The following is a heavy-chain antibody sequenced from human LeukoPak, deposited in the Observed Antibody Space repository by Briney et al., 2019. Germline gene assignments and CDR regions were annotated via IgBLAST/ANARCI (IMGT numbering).Heavy chain of an antibody. CDR3: ASSYCSSTSCYTGSYY. J-gene: IGHJ4*02. D-gene: IGHD2-2*02. CDR1: RFTFSSYS. Sequence: GGSLRLSCAASRFTFSSYSMNWVRQAPGKGLEWVSSISSSSSYIYYADSVKGRFTISRDNAQNSLYLQMNSLRAEDTAVYYCASSYCSSTSCYTGSYYWGQGTLVTVSS. CDR2: ISSSSSYI. V-gene: IGHV3-21*01.